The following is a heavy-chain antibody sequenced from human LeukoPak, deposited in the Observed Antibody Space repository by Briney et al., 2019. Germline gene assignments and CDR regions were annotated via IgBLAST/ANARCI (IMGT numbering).Heavy chain of an antibody. D-gene: IGHD3-16*01. Sequence: SETLSLTCSVSDDSITMYYWTWIRQPPGKGLEWIGYIYYSGSTNYNPSLKSRVTISVDTSKNQFSLKLSSVTAADTAVYYCARDGGIRPHAFDIWGQGTMVTVSS. V-gene: IGHV4-59*01. J-gene: IGHJ3*02. CDR3: ARDGGIRPHAFDI. CDR2: IYYSGST. CDR1: DDSITMYY.